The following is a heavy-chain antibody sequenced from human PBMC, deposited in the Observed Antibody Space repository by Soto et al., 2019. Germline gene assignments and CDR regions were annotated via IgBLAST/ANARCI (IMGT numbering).Heavy chain of an antibody. Sequence: KTSETLSLTCTVSGGSISSSSYYWGWIRQSPGKGLEWIGSIYYSGSTYYNPSLKSRVTISVDTSKNQFSLKLSSVTAADTAVYYCARHRGPMVRGVISNWFDPWGQGTLVTVSS. CDR3: ARHRGPMVRGVISNWFDP. CDR2: IYYSGST. CDR1: GGSISSSSYY. D-gene: IGHD3-10*01. J-gene: IGHJ5*02. V-gene: IGHV4-39*01.